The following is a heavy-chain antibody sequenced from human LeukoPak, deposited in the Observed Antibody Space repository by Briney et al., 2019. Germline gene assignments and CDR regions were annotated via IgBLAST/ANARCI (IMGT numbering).Heavy chain of an antibody. V-gene: IGHV3-7*03. J-gene: IGHJ4*02. CDR2: IKQDGSEK. D-gene: IGHD3-9*01. CDR1: GFPLCLYW. CDR3: AGGTGFIIKD. Sequence: GGAPRLSFAASGFPLCLYWMNWVRRAPGKGVGWVANIKQDGSEKNYVDSVKGRFTISRDNAKNSLYLQMNNLRVEDTAMYYCAGGTGFIIKDWGQGTLVTVSS.